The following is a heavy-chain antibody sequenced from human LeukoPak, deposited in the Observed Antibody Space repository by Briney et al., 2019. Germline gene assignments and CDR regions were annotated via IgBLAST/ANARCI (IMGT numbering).Heavy chain of an antibody. V-gene: IGHV4-59*08. CDR3: ARGPLRYGDLNWFDP. D-gene: IGHD4-17*01. CDR1: GGSISSYY. CDR2: IYYSGST. Sequence: SETLSLTCTVSGGSISSYYWSWIRQPPGKGLEWIGYIYYSGSTNYNPSLKSRVTISVDTSKNQFSLKLSSVTAADTAVYYCARGPLRYGDLNWFDPWGQGTLVTVSS. J-gene: IGHJ5*02.